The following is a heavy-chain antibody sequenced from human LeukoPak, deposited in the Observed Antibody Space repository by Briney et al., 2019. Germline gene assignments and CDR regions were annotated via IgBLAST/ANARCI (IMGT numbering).Heavy chain of an antibody. J-gene: IGHJ4*02. CDR1: GFTFSSYS. D-gene: IGHD3-3*01. Sequence: GGSLRLSCAASGFTFSSYSMNWVRQAPGKGLEWVSYISSSSSTIYYADSVKGRFTISRDNSKNTLYLQMDSLRAEDTAVYYCARDRAWNYFDYWGQGTLVTVSS. CDR3: ARDRAWNYFDY. V-gene: IGHV3-48*01. CDR2: ISSSSSTI.